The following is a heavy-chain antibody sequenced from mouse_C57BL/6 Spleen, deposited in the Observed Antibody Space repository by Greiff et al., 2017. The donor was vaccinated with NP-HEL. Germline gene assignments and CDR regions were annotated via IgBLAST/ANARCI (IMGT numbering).Heavy chain of an antibody. CDR1: GFTFSSYA. J-gene: IGHJ4*01. V-gene: IGHV5-9-1*02. D-gene: IGHD3-2*02. CDR2: ISSGGDYI. CDR3: TRGGSGYEDYYAMDY. Sequence: EVMLVESGEGLVKPGGSLKLSCAASGFTFSSYAMSWVRQTPEKRLEWVAYISSGGDYIYYADTVKGRFTISRDNARNTLYLQMSSLKSEDTAMYYCTRGGSGYEDYYAMDYWGQGTSVTVSS.